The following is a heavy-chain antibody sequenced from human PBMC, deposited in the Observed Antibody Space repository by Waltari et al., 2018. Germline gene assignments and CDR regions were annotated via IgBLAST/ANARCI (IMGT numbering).Heavy chain of an antibody. CDR1: GSTFTDYS. V-gene: IGHV1-69-2*01. CDR3: ATALGDRSSASRAFDI. D-gene: IGHD3-10*01. Sequence: EVQLLQSGTELKKPGTTVKISCQVSGSTFTDYSIHWVQQAPGKGPHWMGLVDPEDGETINAEKFQGRVTITADTSTDTAYMELSSLRSEDTAVYYCATALGDRSSASRAFDIWGLGTMITVSS. CDR2: VDPEDGET. J-gene: IGHJ3*02.